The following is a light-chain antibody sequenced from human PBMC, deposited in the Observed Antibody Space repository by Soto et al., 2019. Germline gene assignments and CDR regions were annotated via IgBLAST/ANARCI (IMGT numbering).Light chain of an antibody. CDR2: DTS. V-gene: IGKV3-11*01. J-gene: IGKJ5*01. CDR1: QSVRNL. CDR3: KKRYNWQIT. Sequence: IVMTQSPPTLSWAPLEIATISCMASQSVRNLLAWYQQRPGQAPRLLIYDTSNRATGIKARFSGSGSGADFTLTIRSIEPEDFAVYYCKKRYNWQITVGNGKRREIK.